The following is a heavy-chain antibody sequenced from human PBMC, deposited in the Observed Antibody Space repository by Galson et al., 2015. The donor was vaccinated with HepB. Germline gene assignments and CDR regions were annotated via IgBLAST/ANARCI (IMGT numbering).Heavy chain of an antibody. V-gene: IGHV3-48*04. D-gene: IGHD4-17*01. J-gene: IGHJ4*02. CDR2: ISSSSSAI. Sequence: SLRLSCAASGFTFSSYSMNWVRQAPGKGLEWVSYISSSSSAIYYADSVKGRFTISRDNAKSSLYIQMSSLRAEDTAVYYCARGVTSVTADFDYWGQGTLVTVSS. CDR1: GFTFSSYS. CDR3: ARGVTSVTADFDY.